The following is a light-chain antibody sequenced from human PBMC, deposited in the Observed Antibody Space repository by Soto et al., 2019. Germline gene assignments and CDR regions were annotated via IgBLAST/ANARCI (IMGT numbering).Light chain of an antibody. J-gene: IGLJ3*02. CDR2: SKD. V-gene: IGLV1-44*01. Sequence: QSVLTQPPSASGTPGQRVTISCSGSSSNIGSNTVKWYQHLPGTAPKLLIYSKDQRPSGVPDRFSGSKSGTSASLGISGLQSEDEADYYCEAWDDSLNGPVFGGGTKLTVL. CDR1: SSNIGSNT. CDR3: EAWDDSLNGPV.